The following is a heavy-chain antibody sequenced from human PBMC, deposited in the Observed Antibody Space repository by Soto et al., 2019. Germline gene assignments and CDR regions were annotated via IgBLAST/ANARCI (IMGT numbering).Heavy chain of an antibody. CDR3: ARDHPFYGDSYNWFDP. D-gene: IGHD4-17*01. Sequence: QVQLQESGPGLVKPSETLSLTCTVSGGSISSYYWSWIRQPPGKGLEWIGYIYYSGSTNYNPSLKSRVTISVDTSKNQFSLKLSSVTAADTAVYYCARDHPFYGDSYNWFDPWGQGTLVTVSS. J-gene: IGHJ5*02. CDR2: IYYSGST. CDR1: GGSISSYY. V-gene: IGHV4-59*01.